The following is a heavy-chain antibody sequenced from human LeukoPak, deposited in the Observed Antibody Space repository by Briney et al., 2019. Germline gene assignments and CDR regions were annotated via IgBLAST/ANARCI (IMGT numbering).Heavy chain of an antibody. D-gene: IGHD1-26*01. V-gene: IGHV4-34*01. CDR3: ARDRVGATNAFDI. CDR1: GGSFSGYY. J-gene: IGHJ3*02. CDR2: INHSGST. Sequence: KPSETLSLTCAVYGGSFSGYYWSWIRQPPGKGLEWIGEINHSGSTNYNPSLKSRVTMSVDTSKTQFSLKLSSVTAADTAVYYCARDRVGATNAFDIWGQGTMVTVSS.